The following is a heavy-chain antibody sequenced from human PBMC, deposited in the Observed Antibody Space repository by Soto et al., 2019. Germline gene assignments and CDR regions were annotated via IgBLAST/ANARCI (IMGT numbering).Heavy chain of an antibody. CDR2: IWYDGNNK. V-gene: IGHV3-33*01. D-gene: IGHD3-3*01. J-gene: IGHJ4*02. CDR1: GFTFSSHP. Sequence: QVPLVESGGGVVQPGRSLRLSCAASGFTFSSHPMYWVRQAPGKGLEWVAVIWYDGNNKFYSVSVKGRFTISRDNSKNTLYLQMNSRRPEDTAVYYCARGGFWRDNWGQGTLVTVSS. CDR3: ARGGFWRDN.